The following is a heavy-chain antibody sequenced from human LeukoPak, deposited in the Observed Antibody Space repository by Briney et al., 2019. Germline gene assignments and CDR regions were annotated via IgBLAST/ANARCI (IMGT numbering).Heavy chain of an antibody. J-gene: IGHJ5*02. CDR2: INHSGST. V-gene: IGHV4-34*01. Sequence: SETLSLTCAVYGGSFSGYCWSWIRQPPGKGLEWIGEINHSGSTNYNPSLKSRVTISVDTSKNQFSLKLSSVTAADTAVYYCAGAPYYDYVWGSYRYLTAWGQGTLVTVSS. D-gene: IGHD3-16*02. CDR1: GGSFSGYC. CDR3: AGAPYYDYVWGSYRYLTA.